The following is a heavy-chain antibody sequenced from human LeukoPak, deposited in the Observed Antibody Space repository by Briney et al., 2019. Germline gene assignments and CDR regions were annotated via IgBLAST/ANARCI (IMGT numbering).Heavy chain of an antibody. D-gene: IGHD5-24*01. V-gene: IGHV3-20*04. CDR2: INWNGGST. CDR3: VRLGRDGYTYGAAY. J-gene: IGHJ1*01. CDR1: GYIFDDYG. Sequence: GGSLRLSCAGSGYIFDDYGMRWVRQAPGKGLEWVAGINWNGGSTGYAASVKGRCTISRDNAKTALYLEMNSFRVEDTAFYYCVRLGRDGYTYGAAYWGQGALVTVSS.